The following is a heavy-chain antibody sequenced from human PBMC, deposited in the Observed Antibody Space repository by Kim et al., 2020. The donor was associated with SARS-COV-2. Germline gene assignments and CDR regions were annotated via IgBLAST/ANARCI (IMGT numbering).Heavy chain of an antibody. CDR3: ARHPSRLQYCWFDP. D-gene: IGHD4-4*01. J-gene: IGHJ5*02. CDR2: IYYSGST. Sequence: SETLSLTCTVSGGSISSSSYYWGWIRQPPGKGLEWIGSIYYSGSTYYNPSLKSRVTISVDTSKNQFSLKLSSVTAADTAVYYCARHPSRLQYCWFDPWGQGTLVTVSS. V-gene: IGHV4-39*01. CDR1: GGSISSSSYY.